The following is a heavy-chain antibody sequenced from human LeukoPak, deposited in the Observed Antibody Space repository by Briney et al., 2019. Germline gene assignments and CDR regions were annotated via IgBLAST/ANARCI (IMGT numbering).Heavy chain of an antibody. CDR2: IYYSGST. CDR1: GGSISSSSYY. V-gene: IGHV4-39*01. Sequence: SETLSLTCTVSGGSISSSSYYWGWIRQPPGKGLEWIGSIYYSGSTYYNPSLQSRVTISVDTSKNQFSLKLNSVTAADTAVYYCARRIRLLWFGGRGEYYFDYWGQGTLVTVSS. D-gene: IGHD3-10*01. CDR3: ARRIRLLWFGGRGEYYFDY. J-gene: IGHJ4*02.